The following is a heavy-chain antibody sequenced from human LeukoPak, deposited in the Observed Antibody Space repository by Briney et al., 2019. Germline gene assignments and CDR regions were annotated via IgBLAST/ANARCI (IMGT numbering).Heavy chain of an antibody. CDR2: IYPGDSDT. J-gene: IGHJ3*02. Sequence: GESLKISCKGSGYSFTSYWIGWVRQMPGKGLEWMGIIYPGDSDTRYSPSFQGQVTISADKSISTAYLQWSSLKASDTAMHYCARRWGNWNYEGDASDIWGQGTMVTVSS. D-gene: IGHD1-7*01. V-gene: IGHV5-51*01. CDR1: GYSFTSYW. CDR3: ARRWGNWNYEGDASDI.